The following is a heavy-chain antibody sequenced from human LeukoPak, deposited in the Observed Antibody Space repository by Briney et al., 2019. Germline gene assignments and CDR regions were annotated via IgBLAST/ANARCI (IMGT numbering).Heavy chain of an antibody. J-gene: IGHJ3*02. V-gene: IGHV1-18*01. CDR2: ISAYNGNT. CDR1: GYTFTSYG. Sequence: ASVKVSCKASGYTFTSYGISWVRQAPGQGLEWMGWISAYNGNTNYAQKLQGRVTMTTDTSTSTAYMELRSLRSDDTAVYYCARDLNPYCGGDCPDIWGQGTMVTVSS. D-gene: IGHD2-21*02. CDR3: ARDLNPYCGGDCPDI.